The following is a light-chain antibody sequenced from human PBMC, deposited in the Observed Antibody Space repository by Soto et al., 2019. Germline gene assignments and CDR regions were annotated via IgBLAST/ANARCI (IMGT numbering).Light chain of an antibody. CDR1: LSISNS. CDR2: GAS. J-gene: IGKJ1*01. V-gene: IGKV3-20*01. Sequence: EIVLTQSPATLSLSPGERATLSCRASLSISNSLAWYQQKPGQAPRLLIDGASSRAAGIPDRFSGSGSGTDFTLTISRLEPEDLAVYYCQQYDYLVTFGQGTKVDIK. CDR3: QQYDYLVT.